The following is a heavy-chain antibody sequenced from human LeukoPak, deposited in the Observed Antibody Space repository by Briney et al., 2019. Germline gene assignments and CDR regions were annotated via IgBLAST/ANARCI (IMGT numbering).Heavy chain of an antibody. J-gene: IGHJ4*02. V-gene: IGHV1-18*01. CDR3: ARRDDYYDY. CDR1: GYTFTDYT. D-gene: IGHD5-24*01. CDR2: IGAYNGNT. Sequence: ASVKVSCKASGYTFTDYTITWVRQAPGQGLEWMGWIGAYNGNTNYVQRLQGRVTMTTDTSTSTAYMELRSLTSDDTAVYYCARRDDYYDYWGQGTLVTVSS.